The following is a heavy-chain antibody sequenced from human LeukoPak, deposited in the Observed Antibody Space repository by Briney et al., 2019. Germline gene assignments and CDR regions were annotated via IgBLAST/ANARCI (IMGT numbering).Heavy chain of an antibody. J-gene: IGHJ4*02. Sequence: PSETLSLTCAVYGGSFSGYYWSWIRQPPGKGLEWIGEINHSGSTNYNPSLKSRVTISVDTSKNHFSLKLSSVTAPDTAVYYCARLGAGPTYYDFWSGYSSFYFDYWGQGTLVTVSS. D-gene: IGHD3-3*01. CDR1: GGSFSGYY. CDR3: ARLGAGPTYYDFWSGYSSFYFDY. V-gene: IGHV4-34*01. CDR2: INHSGST.